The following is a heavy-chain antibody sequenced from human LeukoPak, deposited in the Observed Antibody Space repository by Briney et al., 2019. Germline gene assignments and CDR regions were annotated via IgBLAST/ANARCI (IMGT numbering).Heavy chain of an antibody. J-gene: IGHJ4*02. CDR2: INHSGST. Sequence: SETLSLTCAVYGGSFSGYYWSWIRQPPGKGLEWIGEINHSGSTNYNPSLKSRVTISVDTSKNQFSLKLSSVTAADTAVYYCASPYDFWSGYYPYWGQGTLVTVSS. CDR3: ASPYDFWSGYYPY. CDR1: GGSFSGYY. V-gene: IGHV4-34*01. D-gene: IGHD3-3*01.